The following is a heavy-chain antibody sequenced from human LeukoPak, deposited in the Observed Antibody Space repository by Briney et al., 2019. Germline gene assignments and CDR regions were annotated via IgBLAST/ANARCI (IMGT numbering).Heavy chain of an antibody. CDR3: ARGGPAAGRFDY. D-gene: IGHD6-13*01. CDR2: IYSGGST. Sequence: GGSLRLSCAASGFTVSSNFMSWVRQAPGKGLEWVSVIYSGGSTYYADSVKGRFTFSRDNSKNTLYLQMSSLRAEDTAVYYCARGGPAAGRFDYWGQGTLVTVSS. CDR1: GFTVSSNF. V-gene: IGHV3-66*01. J-gene: IGHJ4*02.